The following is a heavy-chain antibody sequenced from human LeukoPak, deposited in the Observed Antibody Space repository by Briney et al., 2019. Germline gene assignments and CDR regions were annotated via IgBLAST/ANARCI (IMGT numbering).Heavy chain of an antibody. CDR1: GYTFTSYE. CDR2: MNPNSGNT. J-gene: IGHJ3*02. V-gene: IGHV1-8*01. CDR3: ARGYRLRYFDWLLPDDAFDI. Sequence: ASVKVSCKASGYTFTSYEINWVRQATGQGLEWMGWMNPNSGNTGYAQKFQGRVTMTRNTSISTAYMELSSLRSEDTAVYYCARGYRLRYFDWLLPDDAFDIWGQGTMVTVSS. D-gene: IGHD3-9*01.